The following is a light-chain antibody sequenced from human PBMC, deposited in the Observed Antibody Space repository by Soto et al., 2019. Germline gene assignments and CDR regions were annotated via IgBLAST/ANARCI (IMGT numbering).Light chain of an antibody. CDR1: QSVSSN. CDR3: QQYNNWPLT. J-gene: IGKJ5*01. CDR2: GAS. V-gene: IGKV3-15*01. Sequence: EILLTQSPATLSVSPGERATLSCRASQSVSSNLAWYQQKPGQPPRLLIYGASSRATGIPVRFSGSGSGTEFTLTISSLQPEDFPVYYCQQYNNWPLTFGQGTRLEI.